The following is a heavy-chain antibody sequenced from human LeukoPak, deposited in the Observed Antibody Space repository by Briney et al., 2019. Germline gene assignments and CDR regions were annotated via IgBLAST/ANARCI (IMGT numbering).Heavy chain of an antibody. CDR1: GGSISSSSYY. D-gene: IGHD5-12*01. V-gene: IGHV4-39*07. CDR3: ARGSRERVATIRNLYYYYYYMDV. Sequence: KPSETLSLTCTVSGGSISSSSYYWGWIRQPPGKGLEWIGEINHSGSTNYNPSLKSRVTISVDTSKNQFSLKLSSVTAADTAVYYCARGSRERVATIRNLYYYYYYMDVWGKGTTVTVSS. J-gene: IGHJ6*03. CDR2: INHSGST.